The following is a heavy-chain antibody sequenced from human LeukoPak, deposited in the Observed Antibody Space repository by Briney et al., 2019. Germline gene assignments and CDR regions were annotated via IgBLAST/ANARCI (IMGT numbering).Heavy chain of an antibody. CDR1: GFTFDDYA. V-gene: IGHV3-43D*03. J-gene: IGHJ4*02. Sequence: PGGSLRLSCAASGFTFDDYAMHWVRQAPGKGLEWVSLISWDGGATYYVDSVKGRFTISRDNSKNSLFLQMNSLRAQDTALYYCAKDASSGWYIDYWGQGTLVTVSS. D-gene: IGHD6-19*01. CDR2: ISWDGGAT. CDR3: AKDASSGWYIDY.